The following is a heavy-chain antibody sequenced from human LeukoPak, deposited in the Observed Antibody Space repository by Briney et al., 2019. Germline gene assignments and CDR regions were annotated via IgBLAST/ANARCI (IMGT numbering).Heavy chain of an antibody. Sequence: SQTLSLTCTVSGDSISSGNYYWSWIRQPAGKGLEWIGRIYSTNYNPSLKSRVTISVDTTKNQFSLKLNSVTAADTAVYYCARGESSGWYYFNYWGQGTLVTVSS. J-gene: IGHJ4*02. CDR1: GDSISSGNYY. CDR2: IYST. CDR3: ARGESSGWYYFNY. V-gene: IGHV4-61*02. D-gene: IGHD6-13*01.